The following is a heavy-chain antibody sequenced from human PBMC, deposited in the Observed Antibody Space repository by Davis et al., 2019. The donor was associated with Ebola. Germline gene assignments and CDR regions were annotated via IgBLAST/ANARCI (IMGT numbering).Heavy chain of an antibody. Sequence: ASVKVSCKASGYTFTGYYMHWVRQAPGQGLEWMGWINPNSGGTNYAQKFQGWVTMTRDTSISTAYMELSRLRSDDTAVYYCARGGYCSGGSCYIDWFDPWGQGTLVTVSS. D-gene: IGHD2-15*01. CDR2: INPNSGGT. CDR3: ARGGYCSGGSCYIDWFDP. CDR1: GYTFTGYY. J-gene: IGHJ5*02. V-gene: IGHV1-2*04.